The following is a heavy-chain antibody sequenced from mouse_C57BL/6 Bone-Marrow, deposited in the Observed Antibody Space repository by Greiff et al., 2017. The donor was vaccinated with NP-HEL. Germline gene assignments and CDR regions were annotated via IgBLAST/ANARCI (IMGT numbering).Heavy chain of an antibody. CDR1: GYSFTGYF. V-gene: IGHV1-20*01. D-gene: IGHD1-1*01. CDR3: ARGFVYYGSSYYFDY. CDR2: INPYNGDT. Sequence: EVKLVESGPELVKPGDSVKISCKASGYSFTGYFMNWVMQSHGKSLEWIGRINPYNGDTFYNQKFKGKATLTVDKSSSTAHMELRSLTSEDSAVYYCARGFVYYGSSYYFDYWGQGTTLTVSS. J-gene: IGHJ2*01.